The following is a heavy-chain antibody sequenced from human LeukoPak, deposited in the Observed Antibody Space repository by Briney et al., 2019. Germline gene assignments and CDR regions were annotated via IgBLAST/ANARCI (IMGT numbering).Heavy chain of an antibody. V-gene: IGHV1-18*01. J-gene: IGHJ6*03. D-gene: IGHD4-17*01. CDR3: ARVPNYGDYAYYYYYMDG. Sequence: AASVKVSCKASGYTFTSYGISWVRQAPGQGLEWMGWISAYNGNTNYAQKLQGRVTMTTDTSTSTAYMELRSLRSDDTAVYYCARVPNYGDYAYYYYYMDGWAKGPRSPSP. CDR1: GYTFTSYG. CDR2: ISAYNGNT.